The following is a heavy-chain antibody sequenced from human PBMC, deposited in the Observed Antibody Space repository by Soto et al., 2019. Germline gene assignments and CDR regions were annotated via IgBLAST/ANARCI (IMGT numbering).Heavy chain of an antibody. V-gene: IGHV4-34*01. D-gene: IGHD6-13*01. J-gene: IGHJ4*02. CDR2: INHSGST. CDR1: GGSFSGYY. CDR3: ARGDSSSWYLRRNFDY. Sequence: SETLSLTCAVYGGSFSGYYWSWIRQPPGKGLEWIGEINHSGSTNYNPSLKSRVTISVDTSKNQFSLKLSSVTAADTAVYYCARGDSSSWYLRRNFDYWGQGTLVTVSS.